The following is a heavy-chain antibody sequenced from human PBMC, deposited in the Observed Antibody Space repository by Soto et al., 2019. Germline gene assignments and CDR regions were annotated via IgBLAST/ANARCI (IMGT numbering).Heavy chain of an antibody. V-gene: IGHV3-21*01. J-gene: IGHJ5*02. CDR1: GFAFSSYS. CDR3: ARTPRKSQRVVAESDNWFDP. D-gene: IGHD2-15*01. CDR2: ISSSSSYI. Sequence: GGSLRLSCAASGFAFSSYSMNWVRQAPGKGLEWVSSISSSSSYIYYADSVKGRFTISRDNAKNSLYLQMNSLRAEDTAVYYCARTPRKSQRVVAESDNWFDPWGQGTLVTVSS.